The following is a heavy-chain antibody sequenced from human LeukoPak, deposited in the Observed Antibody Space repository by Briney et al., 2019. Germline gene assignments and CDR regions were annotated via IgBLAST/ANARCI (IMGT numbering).Heavy chain of an antibody. CDR1: GFTFSSYV. V-gene: IGHV3-74*01. J-gene: IGHJ4*02. CDR3: ARDWVYKIDY. Sequence: GGSLRLSCETAGFTFSSYVMHWVRRTPGKGLVWVSRISHDGIISYADSVKGRFTTSRDNAKNTLILQMNSLRVEDTAVYYCARDWVYKIDYWGRGTLITVSS. CDR2: ISHDGII. D-gene: IGHD5-24*01.